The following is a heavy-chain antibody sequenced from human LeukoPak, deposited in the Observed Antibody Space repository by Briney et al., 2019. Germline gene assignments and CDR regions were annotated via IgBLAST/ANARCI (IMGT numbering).Heavy chain of an antibody. D-gene: IGHD3-22*01. CDR3: ARAPYYYDSSGYYFDY. Sequence: SETLSLTCTVSGGSISSYYWRWIRQPPGKGLEWIGYIYYSGSTNYNPSLKSRVTISVDTSKNQFSLKLSSVTAADTAVYYCARAPYYYDSSGYYFDYWGQGTLVTVSS. CDR2: IYYSGST. V-gene: IGHV4-59*01. J-gene: IGHJ4*02. CDR1: GGSISSYY.